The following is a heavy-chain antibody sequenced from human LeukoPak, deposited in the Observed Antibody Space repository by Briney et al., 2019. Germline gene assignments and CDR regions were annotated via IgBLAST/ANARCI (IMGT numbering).Heavy chain of an antibody. CDR2: LNWNGANT. J-gene: IGHJ4*02. CDR1: GFTFSSYG. V-gene: IGHV3-20*04. Sequence: GGSLRLSCAASGFTFSSYGMSWVRQAPGKGLEWVSGLNWNGANTGYADSVQGRFTISRDNAKNSLYLQMNSLRAEDTALYYCARDKTFDYWGQGTLVTVSS. CDR3: ARDKTFDY.